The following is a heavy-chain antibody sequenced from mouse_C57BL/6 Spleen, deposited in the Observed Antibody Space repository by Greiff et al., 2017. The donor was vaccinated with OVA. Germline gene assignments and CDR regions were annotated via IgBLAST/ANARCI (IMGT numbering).Heavy chain of an antibody. V-gene: IGHV5-16*01. CDR2: INSDGSSP. Sequence: EVQVVESEGGLVQPGSSMKLSCTASGFTFSDYYMAWVRQVPEKGLEWVANINSDGSSPYYLDSLKSRFIIARDNAKNILYLQMSSLKSEDTATYYCARDATVVATGAMDYWGQGTSVTVSS. D-gene: IGHD1-1*01. CDR3: ARDATVVATGAMDY. J-gene: IGHJ4*01. CDR1: GFTFSDYY.